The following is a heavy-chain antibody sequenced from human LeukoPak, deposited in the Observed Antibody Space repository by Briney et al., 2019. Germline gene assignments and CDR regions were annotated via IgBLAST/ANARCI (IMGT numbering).Heavy chain of an antibody. D-gene: IGHD2-2*01. CDR2: ISGYNVNA. Sequence: GASVKVSCKASGYTFTNFGITWVREAPGQGPEWLGWISGYNVNAHYAQKLQGRATLTTDTSTNTAYKELLGLTTDDTAMYYCARVGRGCSSIRCYWEDWFDPWGQGTLVIVSS. V-gene: IGHV1-18*01. J-gene: IGHJ5*02. CDR1: GYTFTNFG. CDR3: ARVGRGCSSIRCYWEDWFDP.